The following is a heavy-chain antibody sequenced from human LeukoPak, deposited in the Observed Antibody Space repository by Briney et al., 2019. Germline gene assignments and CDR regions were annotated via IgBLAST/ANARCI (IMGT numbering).Heavy chain of an antibody. J-gene: IGHJ3*02. CDR3: ARVESFPFRFGGVIDPADAFDI. D-gene: IGHD3-16*02. V-gene: IGHV3-23*01. CDR2: FGGSGGTT. CDR1: GFTFSGYA. Sequence: PGGPLRPSCAASGFTFSGYAMRWVRQAPGEGLEWVSAFGGSGGTTYYADSVKGRFTLSRDNAKNTLYLKKNSLRAEDTAVFYCARVESFPFRFGGVIDPADAFDIWGQGTMVTVSS.